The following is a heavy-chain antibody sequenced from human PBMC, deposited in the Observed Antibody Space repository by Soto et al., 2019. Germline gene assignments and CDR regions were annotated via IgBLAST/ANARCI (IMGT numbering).Heavy chain of an antibody. CDR3: VKPPGYYYDSTPYYSV. CDR2: ISTNGDSK. D-gene: IGHD3-22*01. J-gene: IGHJ4*02. CDR1: GFTFSNYG. Sequence: GGSLRLSCSASGFTFSNYGIHWVRQTPGKGLEYVSAISTNGDSKYYADSVKGRFTISRDNSKNTLYLQMSSLRTEDTAVYYCVKPPGYYYDSTPYYSVWGQGTLVTVSS. V-gene: IGHV3-64D*06.